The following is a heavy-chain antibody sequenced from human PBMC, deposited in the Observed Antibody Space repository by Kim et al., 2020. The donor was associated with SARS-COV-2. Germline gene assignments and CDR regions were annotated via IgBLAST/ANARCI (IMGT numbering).Heavy chain of an antibody. V-gene: IGHV3-33*01. Sequence: GGSLRLSCAASGCTFRSYGMHWVRQAPGKGLEWMAVIWYDGSNKYDADSVKGRSTIAKDNSKNTLYLQMNSLRAEDTAGYYCATSSGSGWGQRNWGKGT. CDR1: GCTFRSYG. CDR2: IWYDGSNK. D-gene: IGHD6-19*01. CDR3: ATSSGSGWGQRN. J-gene: IGHJ4*02.